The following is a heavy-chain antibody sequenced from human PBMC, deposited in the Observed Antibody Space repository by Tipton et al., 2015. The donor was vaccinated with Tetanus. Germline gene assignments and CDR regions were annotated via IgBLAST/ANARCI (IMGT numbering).Heavy chain of an antibody. J-gene: IGHJ3*01. Sequence: LRLSCTVSGGSINSSHHFWGWIRQPPGKGLEWIGAIYYRGSTFYNPSLKDRVSISVDRSKNLFSLRLSSVTAADTSLYYCARQTLSLERLFKPPDVLDLWGQGTMVTVSS. V-gene: IGHV4-39*01. D-gene: IGHD1-1*01. CDR2: IYYRGST. CDR3: ARQTLSLERLFKPPDVLDL. CDR1: GGSINSSHHF.